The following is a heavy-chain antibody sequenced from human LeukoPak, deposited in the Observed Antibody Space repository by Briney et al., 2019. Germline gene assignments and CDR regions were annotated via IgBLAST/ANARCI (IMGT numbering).Heavy chain of an antibody. Sequence: GGSLRLSCAASGFTFSSYGMSWVRQAPGKGLEWVSAISGSGGSTYYADSVKGRFTISRDNSKNTLYLQMNSLRAEDTAVYYCAKDPQRTYYDFWSGYYNWFDPWGQGTLVTVSS. V-gene: IGHV3-23*01. D-gene: IGHD3-3*01. CDR3: AKDPQRTYYDFWSGYYNWFDP. J-gene: IGHJ5*02. CDR1: GFTFSSYG. CDR2: ISGSGGST.